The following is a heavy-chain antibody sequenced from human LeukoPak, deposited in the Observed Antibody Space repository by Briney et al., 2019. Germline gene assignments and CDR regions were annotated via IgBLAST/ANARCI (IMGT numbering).Heavy chain of an antibody. D-gene: IGHD5-18*01. V-gene: IGHV6-1*01. CDR1: GDSVSNNSAA. CDR2: TYYKSRWYN. Sequence: SQTLSLTCAISGDSVSNNSAACIWVRQSPSRGLEWLGRTYYKSRWYNDYAVSVKSRISINPDTSKNQFSLQLNSATPEDTAVYYCAKSGYGFGRDWFDPWGQGTLVTVSS. CDR3: AKSGYGFGRDWFDP. J-gene: IGHJ5*02.